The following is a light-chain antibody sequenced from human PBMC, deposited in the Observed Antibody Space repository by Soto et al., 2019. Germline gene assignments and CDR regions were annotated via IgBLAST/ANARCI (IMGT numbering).Light chain of an antibody. CDR3: QQRSNWPIT. J-gene: IGKJ5*01. V-gene: IGKV3-11*01. CDR1: QSVSSY. CDR2: DAS. Sequence: EIVLTQSPATLSLSPGERAAVSCRASQSVSSYLAWYQQKPGQAPRLLIYDASNRATGIPARFSGSGSGTDFTLTISSLEPEDFAVYYCQQRSNWPITFGQGTDWRL.